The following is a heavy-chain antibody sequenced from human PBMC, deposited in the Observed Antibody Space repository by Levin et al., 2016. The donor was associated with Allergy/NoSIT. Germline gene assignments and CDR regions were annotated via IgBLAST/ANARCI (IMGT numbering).Heavy chain of an antibody. D-gene: IGHD6-13*01. CDR3: ARDPAAGYSSFYYFDY. CDR2: ISSSSSTI. Sequence: WIRQPPGKGLEWVSYISSSSSTIYYADSVKGRFTISRDNAKNSLYLQMNSLRAEDTAVYYCARDPAAGYSSFYYFDYWGQGTLVTVSS. V-gene: IGHV3-48*04. J-gene: IGHJ4*02.